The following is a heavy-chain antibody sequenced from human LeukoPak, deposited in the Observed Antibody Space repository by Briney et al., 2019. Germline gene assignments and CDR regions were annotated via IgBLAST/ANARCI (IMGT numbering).Heavy chain of an antibody. CDR3: ARNSGAGYYFYMDV. D-gene: IGHD3-10*01. V-gene: IGHV3-20*04. J-gene: IGHJ6*03. CDR2: IKWNGGST. Sequence: GGSLRLSCVASGFTFSTYGMSWVRQAPGKGLEWVSGIKWNGGSTGYADSVKGRFTISRDNAKNSLYLQMNSLRAEDTALYYCARNSGAGYYFYMDVWGKGTAVTVSS. CDR1: GFTFSTYG.